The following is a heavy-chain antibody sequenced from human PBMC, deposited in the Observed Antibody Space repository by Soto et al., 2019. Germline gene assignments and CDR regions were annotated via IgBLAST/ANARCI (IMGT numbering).Heavy chain of an antibody. CDR3: AMDRRTSSLGVDP. J-gene: IGHJ5*02. V-gene: IGHV1-69*12. D-gene: IGHD3-10*01. CDR1: GGTFSSSA. CDR2: ITATFGAV. Sequence: QVQLVQSGAEVKKVGSSVKVSCKGSGGTFSSSAMSWMRQAPGQGLEWMGGITATFGAVSYAQKFQGRLTITADEFPDTAYVWLSSLTSEDSAVYYCAMDRRTSSLGVDPWGQGTLVSVSS.